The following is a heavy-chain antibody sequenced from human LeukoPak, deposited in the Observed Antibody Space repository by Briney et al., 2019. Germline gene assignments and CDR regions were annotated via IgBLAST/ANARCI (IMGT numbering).Heavy chain of an antibody. Sequence: PGGSLRLSCSASGFTFSSYAIHWVRQAPGKGLEFVSGISSNGGSTYYTDPVKGRLTISRDNSKNTVYLQMSSLRPEDTAVYFCVKRLNRYFDYWGQGTLVTVSS. D-gene: IGHD4/OR15-4a*01. CDR2: ISSNGGST. V-gene: IGHV3-64D*06. CDR1: GFTFSSYA. J-gene: IGHJ4*02. CDR3: VKRLNRYFDY.